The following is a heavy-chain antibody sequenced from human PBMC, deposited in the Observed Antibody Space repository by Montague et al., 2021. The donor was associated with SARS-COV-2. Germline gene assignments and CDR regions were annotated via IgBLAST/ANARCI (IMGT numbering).Heavy chain of an antibody. Sequence: YRRLSFAASGFPFSSYAMSWVRQAPGKGLEWVSVIYSGGSSTYYADSVKGRFTISRDNSKNTLYLQMNSLRAEDTAVYYCAKASGGFGVYYGMDVWGQGTTVTVSS. V-gene: IGHV3-23*03. CDR3: AKASGGFGVYYGMDV. CDR2: IYSGGSST. CDR1: GFPFSSYA. J-gene: IGHJ6*02. D-gene: IGHD3-16*01.